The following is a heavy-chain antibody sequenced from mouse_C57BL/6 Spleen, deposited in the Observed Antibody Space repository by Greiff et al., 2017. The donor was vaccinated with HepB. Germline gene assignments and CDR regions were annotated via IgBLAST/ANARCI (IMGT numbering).Heavy chain of an antibody. CDR1: GYTFTDYE. V-gene: IGHV1-15*01. J-gene: IGHJ4*01. CDR2: IDPETGGT. D-gene: IGHD2-5*01. CDR3: TRWSYYSNYPYAMDY. Sequence: QVQLQQSGAELVRPGASVTLSCKASGYTFTDYEMHWVKQTPVHGLEWIGAIDPETGGTAYNQKFKGKAILTADKSSSTAYMELRSLTSEDSAVYYCTRWSYYSNYPYAMDYWGQGTSVTVSS.